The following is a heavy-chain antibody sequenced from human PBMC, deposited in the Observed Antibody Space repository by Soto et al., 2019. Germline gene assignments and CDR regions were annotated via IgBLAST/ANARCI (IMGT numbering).Heavy chain of an antibody. Sequence: QVQLQESGPGLVKPSQTLSLTCTVSGGSISSGGYYWSWIRQHPGKGLEWIGYIYYSGSTYYNPSLQSRVTRSVDTSKNQFSLKVTSVPAADTAVYYCARDGRGYASFDYWGQGTLVTVSS. CDR2: IYYSGST. CDR3: ARDGRGYASFDY. CDR1: GGSISSGGYY. D-gene: IGHD5-12*01. J-gene: IGHJ4*02. V-gene: IGHV4-31*03.